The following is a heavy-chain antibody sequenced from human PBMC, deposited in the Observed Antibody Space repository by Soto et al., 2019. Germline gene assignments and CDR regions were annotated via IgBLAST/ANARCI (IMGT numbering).Heavy chain of an antibody. D-gene: IGHD4-4*01. J-gene: IGHJ4*02. CDR2: ISYDGSNK. CDR1: GFTFSSYG. CDR3: ATLTTVTTFNFDY. V-gene: IGHV3-30*03. Sequence: GGSLRLSCAASGFTFSSYGMHWVRQAPGKGLEWVAVISYDGSNKYYADSVKGRFTISRDNSKNTLYLQMNSLRAEDTAVYYCATLTTVTTFNFDYWGQGTLVTVSS.